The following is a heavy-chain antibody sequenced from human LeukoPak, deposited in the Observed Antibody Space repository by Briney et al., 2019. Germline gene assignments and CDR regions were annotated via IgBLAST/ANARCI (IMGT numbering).Heavy chain of an antibody. J-gene: IGHJ4*02. V-gene: IGHV3-66*01. CDR2: IYSDGTI. D-gene: IGHD3-16*01. CDR1: GFTVSSNY. CDR3: AREVGGGASGQ. Sequence: GGSLRLSCAASGFTVSSNYMSWVRQVPGKGLEWVSVIYSDGTISYADSVKGRFTISRDNSENTLYLQMNSLRVVDTAVYYCAREVGGGASGQWGQGTLVTVSS.